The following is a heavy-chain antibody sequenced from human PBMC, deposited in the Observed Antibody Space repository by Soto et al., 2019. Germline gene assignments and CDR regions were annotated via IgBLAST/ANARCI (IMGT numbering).Heavy chain of an antibody. V-gene: IGHV5-10-1*01. J-gene: IGHJ4*02. CDR2: IDPSDSQT. Sequence: GESLKISCKGSGYSFAGYWITWVRQKPGKGLEWMGRIDPSDSQTYYSPSFRGHVTISVTKSITTVFLQWSSLRASDTAMYYCARQIYDSDTGPNFQYYFDCCGQGTPVTFSS. CDR1: GYSFAGYW. CDR3: ARQIYDSDTGPNFQYYFDC. D-gene: IGHD3-22*01.